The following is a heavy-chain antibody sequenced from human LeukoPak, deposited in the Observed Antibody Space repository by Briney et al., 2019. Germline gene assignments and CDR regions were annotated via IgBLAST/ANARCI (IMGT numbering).Heavy chain of an antibody. J-gene: IGHJ4*02. V-gene: IGHV4-59*01. CDR2: IYYSGST. Sequence: PSETLSLTCTVSGGSISSYYWSWIRQPPGKGLEWIGYIYYSGSTSYNPSLKSRVTMSVDTSKNQFSLKLSSVTAADTAVYYCARGRTLAATDFDYWGQGALVTVSS. CDR1: GGSISSYY. D-gene: IGHD6-19*01. CDR3: ARGRTLAATDFDY.